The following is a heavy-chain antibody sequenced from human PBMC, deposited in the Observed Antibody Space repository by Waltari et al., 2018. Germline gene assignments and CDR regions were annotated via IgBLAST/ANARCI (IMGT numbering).Heavy chain of an antibody. D-gene: IGHD3-22*01. CDR1: GGSISSGSYY. CDR2: IYTSGST. V-gene: IGHV4-61*02. Sequence: QVQLQESGPGLVKPSQTLSLTCTVSGGSISSGSYYWSWIRQPAGKGLEGIGRIYTSGSTNSNPSLKSRGTISVDTSKNQFSLKLSSVTAADTAVYYCAREGYYYDSSGYYYGDAFDIWGQGTMVTVSS. J-gene: IGHJ3*02. CDR3: AREGYYYDSSGYYYGDAFDI.